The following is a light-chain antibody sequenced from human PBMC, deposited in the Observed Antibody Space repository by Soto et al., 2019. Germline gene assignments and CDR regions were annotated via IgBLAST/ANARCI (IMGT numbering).Light chain of an antibody. J-gene: IGKJ1*01. Sequence: DIQMTQSPSSLSASIGDRVTIACRASQNIGNYLNWFQQKPGKAPKLLVYAASTLQSGVPSRFTGSGSGTDFSLTISSLQPEYFANYFCQQSHTSPRTFGPGTRVEI. CDR2: AAS. CDR1: QNIGNY. CDR3: QQSHTSPRT. V-gene: IGKV1-39*01.